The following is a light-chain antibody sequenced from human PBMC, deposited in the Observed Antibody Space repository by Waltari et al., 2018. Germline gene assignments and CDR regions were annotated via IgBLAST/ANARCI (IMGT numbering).Light chain of an antibody. CDR1: QNINNY. J-gene: IGKJ1*01. CDR2: AAS. Sequence: DIQMTQSPSSLSASVGDRVTITCRASQNINNYLNWYQQRPGKAPKLLIYAASDLQSGVPSRFSGSGSGTDFTLTISSLQPEDFATYYCQQSYNTPQTFGHGTKVDI. CDR3: QQSYNTPQT. V-gene: IGKV1-39*01.